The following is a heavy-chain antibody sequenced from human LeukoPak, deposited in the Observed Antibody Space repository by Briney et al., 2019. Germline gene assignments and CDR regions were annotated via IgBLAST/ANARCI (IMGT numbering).Heavy chain of an antibody. J-gene: IGHJ6*02. V-gene: IGHV3-7*01. CDR2: IKQDGSEK. CDR1: GFTFSSYW. CDR3: ARDHLGTPYYYYYGMDV. Sequence: GGSLRLSCAASGFTFSSYWMSWVRQAPGKGLEWVANIKQDGSEKYYVDSVKGRFTISRDNAKNSLYLQMNSLRAEDTAVYYCARDHLGTPYYYYYGMDVWGQGTTVTISS.